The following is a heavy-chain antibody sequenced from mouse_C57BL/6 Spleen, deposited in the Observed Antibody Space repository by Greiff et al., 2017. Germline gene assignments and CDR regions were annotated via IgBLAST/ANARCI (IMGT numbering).Heavy chain of an antibody. Sequence: VQLKQSGAELVRPGASVKLSCTASGFNIKDDYMHWVKQRPEQGLEWIGWIDPENGDTEYASKFQGKATITADTSSNTAYLQLSSLTSEDTAVYYCTRSDLDYWGQGTTLTVSS. D-gene: IGHD3-2*02. CDR2: IDPENGDT. V-gene: IGHV14-4*01. J-gene: IGHJ2*01. CDR1: GFNIKDDY. CDR3: TRSDLDY.